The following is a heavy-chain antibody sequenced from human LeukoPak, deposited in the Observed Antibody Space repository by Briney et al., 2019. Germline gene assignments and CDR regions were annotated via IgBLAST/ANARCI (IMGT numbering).Heavy chain of an antibody. Sequence: PGGSLRLSCVASEYDFRAYTFTWVRQAPGKGLEWVAFIRYDGSNKYYADSVKGRFTISRDNSKNTLYLQMNSLRAEDTAVYYCAKDTGYGDYLFDYWGQGTLVTVSS. CDR2: IRYDGSNK. CDR1: EYDFRAYT. CDR3: AKDTGYGDYLFDY. V-gene: IGHV3-30*02. D-gene: IGHD4-17*01. J-gene: IGHJ4*02.